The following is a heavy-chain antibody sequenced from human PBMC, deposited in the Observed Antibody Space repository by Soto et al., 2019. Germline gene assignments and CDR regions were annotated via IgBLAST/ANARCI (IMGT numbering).Heavy chain of an antibody. J-gene: IGHJ4*02. CDR2: ISYDGSNK. CDR3: ARDITQWLVGNTDY. D-gene: IGHD6-19*01. V-gene: IGHV3-30-3*01. CDR1: GFTFSSYA. Sequence: QVQLVESGGGVVRPGRSLRLSCAASGFTFSSYAMHWVRQAPGKGLEWVAVISYDGSNKYYADSVKGRFTISRDNSKNTLYLQMNSLRAEDTAVYYCARDITQWLVGNTDYWGQGTLVTVSS.